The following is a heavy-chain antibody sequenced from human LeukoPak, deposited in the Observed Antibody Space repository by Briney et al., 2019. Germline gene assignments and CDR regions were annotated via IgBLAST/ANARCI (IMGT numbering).Heavy chain of an antibody. CDR1: GFPFSSYG. CDR2: IWYDGSNL. V-gene: IGHV3-33*01. J-gene: IGHJ3*02. Sequence: GRSLRLSCAASGFPFSSYGMHWVRQAPGKGLEWVALIWYDGSNLYYADSVKGRFTISKDSSKNTLYLHMNSLRAEDTAVYYCARDKNYYGSGSLSLDAFDIWGQGTMVTVSS. D-gene: IGHD3-10*01. CDR3: ARDKNYYGSGSLSLDAFDI.